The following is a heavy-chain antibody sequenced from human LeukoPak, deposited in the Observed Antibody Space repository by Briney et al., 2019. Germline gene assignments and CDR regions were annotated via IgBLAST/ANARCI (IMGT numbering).Heavy chain of an antibody. CDR1: GGSISISSDY. CDR3: ARSPYYDFWSGYSNWFDP. Sequence: PSETLSLTCTVSGGSISISSDYWGWIRQPPGKGLEWIGSIYYSGSTNYNPSLKSRVTISVDTSKNQFSLKLSSVTAADTAVYYCARSPYYDFWSGYSNWFDPWGQGTLVTVSS. V-gene: IGHV4-39*07. D-gene: IGHD3-3*01. J-gene: IGHJ5*02. CDR2: IYYSGST.